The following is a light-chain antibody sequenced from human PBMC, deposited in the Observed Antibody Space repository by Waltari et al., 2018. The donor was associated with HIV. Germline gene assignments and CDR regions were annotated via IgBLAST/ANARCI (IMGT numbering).Light chain of an antibody. J-gene: IGLJ3*02. CDR1: SANIGNT. Sequence: QSVLTQPPSASGTPGQRVTISCSGSSANIGNTVYWYQQLPGTAPKVLIYRDNQRPSGVPDRFSGSRSGTSASLDVSGLRSEDEATHFCAAWDDILSGWVFGGGTKLTVL. CDR3: AAWDDILSGWV. V-gene: IGLV1-47*01. CDR2: RDN.